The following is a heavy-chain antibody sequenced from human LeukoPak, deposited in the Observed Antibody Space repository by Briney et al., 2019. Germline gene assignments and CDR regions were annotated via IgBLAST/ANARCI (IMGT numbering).Heavy chain of an antibody. Sequence: SETLSLTCAVSGYSISSGYYWGWIQQPPGKGLEWIGSIYHSGSTYYNPSLKSRVTISVDTSKNQFSLKLSSVTAADTAVYYCARLLDYYDSSGYYYFDYWGQGTLVTVSS. CDR2: IYHSGST. CDR3: ARLLDYYDSSGYYYFDY. D-gene: IGHD3-22*01. CDR1: GYSISSGYY. J-gene: IGHJ4*02. V-gene: IGHV4-38-2*01.